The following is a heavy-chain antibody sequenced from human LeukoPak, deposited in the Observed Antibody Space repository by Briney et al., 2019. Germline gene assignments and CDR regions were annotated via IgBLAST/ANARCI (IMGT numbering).Heavy chain of an antibody. V-gene: IGHV3-13*01. CDR3: ARDRFVLVPSLERWYFDL. CDR2: IGTEDDT. J-gene: IGHJ2*01. Sequence: PGGSLRLSCTASGFTLRNYDMHWVRQTTEKGLEWVSGIGTEDDTFYPDSVKGRFTISRENAKNSFYLQMNSLRAGDTAVYYCARDRFVLVPSLERWYFDLWGRGTLVTVSS. CDR1: GFTLRNYD. D-gene: IGHD2-8*02.